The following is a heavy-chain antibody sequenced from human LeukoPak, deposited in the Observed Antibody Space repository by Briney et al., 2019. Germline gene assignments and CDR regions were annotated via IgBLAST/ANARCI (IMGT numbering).Heavy chain of an antibody. CDR3: AKDLDYYDSSGYGH. Sequence: GGSLRLSCAASGFTFNTYGMSWVRQSPGKGLEWVSTISSSGSSTYYADSVKGRFTISRDNSKNTLYLQMDSLRAEDTAVYYCAKDLDYYDSSGYGHWGQGTLVTVSS. D-gene: IGHD3-22*01. J-gene: IGHJ4*02. CDR1: GFTFNTYG. CDR2: ISSSGSST. V-gene: IGHV3-23*01.